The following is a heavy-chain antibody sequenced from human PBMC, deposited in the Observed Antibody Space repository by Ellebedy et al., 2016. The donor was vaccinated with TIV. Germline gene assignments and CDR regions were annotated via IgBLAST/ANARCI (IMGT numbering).Heavy chain of an antibody. J-gene: IGHJ4*02. D-gene: IGHD1-26*01. CDR1: GYMFVNYY. Sequence: AASVKVSCKASGYMFVNYYMHWVRQAPGQGLVWMGIVNINNGDTRYAQRFQGRVTLTIDTSTTTVYMELSSLRSGDTAVYYCARGTSGSYLDYWGQGSPVTVSS. V-gene: IGHV1-46*01. CDR3: ARGTSGSYLDY. CDR2: VNINNGDT.